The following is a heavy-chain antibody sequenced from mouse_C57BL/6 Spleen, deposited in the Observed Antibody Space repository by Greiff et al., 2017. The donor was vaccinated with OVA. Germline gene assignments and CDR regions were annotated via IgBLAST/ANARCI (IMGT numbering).Heavy chain of an antibody. J-gene: IGHJ3*01. D-gene: IGHD1-1*01. V-gene: IGHV1-61*01. CDR2: IYPSDSET. Sequence: QVQLQQSGAELVRPGSSVKLSCKASGYTFTSYWMDWVKQRPGQGLEWIGNIYPSDSETHYNQKFKDKATLTVDKSSSTAYMQLSSLTSEDSAVYYCARPLYGSSSFAYWGQGTLVTVSA. CDR3: ARPLYGSSSFAY. CDR1: GYTFTSYW.